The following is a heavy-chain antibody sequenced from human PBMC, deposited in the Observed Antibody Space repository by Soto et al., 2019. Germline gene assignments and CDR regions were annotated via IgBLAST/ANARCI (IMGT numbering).Heavy chain of an antibody. CDR3: AKGRGQQLVYYYYGMDV. Sequence: GGSLRLSCAASGFTFSSYAMSWVRQAPGKGLEWVSAISGSGGSTYYADSVKGRFTISRDNSKNTLYLQMNSLRAEDTAVYYCAKGRGQQLVYYYYGMDVWGQGTTVTVSS. CDR2: ISGSGGST. V-gene: IGHV3-23*01. J-gene: IGHJ6*02. CDR1: GFTFSSYA. D-gene: IGHD6-13*01.